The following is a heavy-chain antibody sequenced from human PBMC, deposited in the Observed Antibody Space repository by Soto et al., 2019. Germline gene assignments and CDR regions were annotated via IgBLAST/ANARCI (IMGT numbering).Heavy chain of an antibody. Sequence: GGSLRLSCAASGLTASRNYMSWVRQAPGKGLEWVSVIYSGGSTYYADSVKGRFTISRDNSKNTLYLQMNSLRVEDTAVYYCARSPDVYCYRMAFWGQGSPVTGS. V-gene: IGHV3-53*05. CDR1: GLTASRNY. J-gene: IGHJ6*02. CDR2: IYSGGST. CDR3: ARSPDVYCYRMAF.